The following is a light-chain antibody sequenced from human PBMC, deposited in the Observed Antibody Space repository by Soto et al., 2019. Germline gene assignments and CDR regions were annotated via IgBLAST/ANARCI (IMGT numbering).Light chain of an antibody. V-gene: IGKV3D-20*01. CDR1: QSVSSNY. CDR3: QQYENWPPWT. J-gene: IGKJ1*01. CDR2: DAS. Sequence: EIVLTQSPATLSLSPGERAALSCGASQSVSSNYLAWYQQKPGLAPRLLIYDASRRATGIPDRFSGSGSGTEFTLTISSLQSEDFAVYYCQQYENWPPWTFGQGTKVDI.